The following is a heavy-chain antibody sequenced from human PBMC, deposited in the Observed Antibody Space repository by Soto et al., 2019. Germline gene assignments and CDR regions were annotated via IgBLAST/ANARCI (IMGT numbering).Heavy chain of an antibody. CDR2: INSDGSST. Sequence: GGSLRLSCAASGFTFSSYWMHWVRQAPGKGLVWVSRINSDGSSTSYADSVKGRFTISRDNAKNTLYLQMNSLRAEETAVYYCAREDIVVVPAAMTRDYYYYYMDVWGKGTTVTVSS. CDR3: AREDIVVVPAAMTRDYYYYYMDV. D-gene: IGHD2-2*01. CDR1: GFTFSSYW. J-gene: IGHJ6*03. V-gene: IGHV3-74*01.